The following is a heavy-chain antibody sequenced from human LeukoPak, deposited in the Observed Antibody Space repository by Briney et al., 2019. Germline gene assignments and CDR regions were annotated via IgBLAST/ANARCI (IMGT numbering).Heavy chain of an antibody. CDR1: GGSFSGYY. D-gene: IGHD2-2*02. J-gene: IGHJ5*02. Sequence: SETLSLTCAVYGGSFSGYYWSWIRQPPGKGLEWIGEINHSGSTNYNPSLKSRVTISVDTSKNQFSLKLSSVTAADTAVYYCASSYCSSTSCYNDWFDPWGQGTLVTVSS. CDR3: ASSYCSSTSCYNDWFDP. CDR2: INHSGST. V-gene: IGHV4-34*01.